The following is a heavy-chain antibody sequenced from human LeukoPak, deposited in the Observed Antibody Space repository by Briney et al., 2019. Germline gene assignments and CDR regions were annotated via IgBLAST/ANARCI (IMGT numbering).Heavy chain of an antibody. D-gene: IGHD4-17*01. CDR1: GGSISSYY. J-gene: IGHJ4*02. V-gene: IGHV4-4*07. CDR3: ARLSTVTTSFDY. Sequence: PSEILSLTCTVSGGSISSYYWSWIRQPAGKGLEWIGRIYTSGTTHYNPSLKSRVTMSVDTSKNQFSLKLSSVTAADTAVYYCARLSTVTTSFDYWGQGTLVTVSS. CDR2: IYTSGTT.